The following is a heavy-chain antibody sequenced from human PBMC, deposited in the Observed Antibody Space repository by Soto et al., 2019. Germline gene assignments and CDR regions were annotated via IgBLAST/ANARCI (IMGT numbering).Heavy chain of an antibody. J-gene: IGHJ1*01. CDR3: AKKRIVLYCSTSRRYVLPH. V-gene: IGHV3-30*18. D-gene: IGHD2-2*01. Sequence: GGSLRLSCVASGFTFSTYGMHWVRQAPGRGLEWLAIISYDGGDKYYAESVKGRFTISGDNSKNTLYLQMNSLRPEDTAIYYCAKKRIVLYCSTSRRYVLPHCGQGSLVTVSS. CDR1: GFTFSTYG. CDR2: ISYDGGDK.